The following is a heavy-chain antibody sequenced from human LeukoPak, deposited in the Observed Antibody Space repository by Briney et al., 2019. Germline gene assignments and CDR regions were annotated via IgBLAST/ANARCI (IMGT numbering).Heavy chain of an antibody. V-gene: IGHV3-48*01. CDR1: GLTFSSYS. D-gene: IGHD1-26*01. J-gene: IGHJ4*02. Sequence: RGSLRLSCVASGLTFSSYSMNWVRQAPGEGLGWVSYISSVSGTINYADSVKGRFTISRHNAENSLYLQMNSLRAEDTAVYYCARSPGAPSGSYRTPYFDYWGQGTLVTVSS. CDR2: ISSVSGTI. CDR3: ARSPGAPSGSYRTPYFDY.